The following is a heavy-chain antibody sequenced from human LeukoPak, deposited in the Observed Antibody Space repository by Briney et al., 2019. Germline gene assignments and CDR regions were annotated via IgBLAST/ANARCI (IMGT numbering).Heavy chain of an antibody. J-gene: IGHJ4*02. CDR3: ANLYSSSSTPLDY. CDR1: GFTFSSYG. Sequence: GGSLRLSCAASGFTFSSYGMHWVRQAPGKGLEWVAFIRYDGSNKYYADSVKGRFTISRDNSKNTLYLQMNSLRAEDTAVYYCANLYSSSSTPLDYWGQGTLVTVSS. CDR2: IRYDGSNK. V-gene: IGHV3-30*02. D-gene: IGHD6-6*01.